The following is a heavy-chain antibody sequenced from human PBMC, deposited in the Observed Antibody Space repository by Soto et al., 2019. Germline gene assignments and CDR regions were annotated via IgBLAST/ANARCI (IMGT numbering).Heavy chain of an antibody. Sequence: ASVKVSCKASGYTFTGYYMHWVRQAPGQGLDWMGWINPNSGGTNYAQKFQGWVTMTRDTSISTAYMELSRLRSDDTAVYYCARDGGAAAGRTHYYYYMDVWGKGTTVTVSS. D-gene: IGHD6-13*01. CDR1: GYTFTGYY. J-gene: IGHJ6*03. CDR2: INPNSGGT. CDR3: ARDGGAAAGRTHYYYYMDV. V-gene: IGHV1-2*04.